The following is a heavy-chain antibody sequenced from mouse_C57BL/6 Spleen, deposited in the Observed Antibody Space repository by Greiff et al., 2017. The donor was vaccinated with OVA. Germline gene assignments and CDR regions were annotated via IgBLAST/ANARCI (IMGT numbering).Heavy chain of an antibody. Sequence: QVQLQQPGAELVRPGTSVKLSCKASGYTFTSYWMHWVKQRPGQGLEWIGVIDPSDSYTNYNQKFKGKATLTADKSSSTAYMQLSSLTYEDSAVYYCARSMASYAMDYWGQGTSVTVSS. D-gene: IGHD1-1*02. V-gene: IGHV1-59*01. CDR2: IDPSDSYT. CDR3: ARSMASYAMDY. CDR1: GYTFTSYW. J-gene: IGHJ4*01.